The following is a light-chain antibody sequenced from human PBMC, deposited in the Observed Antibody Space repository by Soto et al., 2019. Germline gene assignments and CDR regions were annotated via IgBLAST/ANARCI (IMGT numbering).Light chain of an antibody. J-gene: IGKJ3*01. CDR2: DAS. Sequence: DIQMTKSPSSLSASVRDRVTITCKASQNINIYLNWYQQSPGRAPKLLIYDASSLEKGVPSRFSGTGSGKHDTMTISILHPEDMATYYCQADDDLPFTFDPGTKVDIK. V-gene: IGKV1-33*01. CDR3: QADDDLPFT. CDR1: QNINIY.